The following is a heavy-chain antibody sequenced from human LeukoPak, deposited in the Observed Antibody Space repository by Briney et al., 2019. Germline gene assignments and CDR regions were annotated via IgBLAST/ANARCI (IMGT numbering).Heavy chain of an antibody. CDR3: ARGPSGNNNLWMDY. J-gene: IGHJ4*02. D-gene: IGHD3-10*01. CDR2: ISSSGSTI. CDR1: GFTFSSYT. Sequence: GGSLRLSCAASGFTFSSYTMNWVRQAPGKGLEWISYISSSGSTIYSADSVKGRFTISRDNAKNSPYLQMNSLRAEDTAVYYCARGPSGNNNLWMDYWGQGTLVTVSS. V-gene: IGHV3-48*03.